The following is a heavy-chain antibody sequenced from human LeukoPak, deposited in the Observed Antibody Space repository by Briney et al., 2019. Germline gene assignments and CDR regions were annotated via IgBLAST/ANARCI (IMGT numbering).Heavy chain of an antibody. J-gene: IGHJ3*02. CDR1: GFTFSDYY. CDR2: ISSSGSTI. D-gene: IGHD3-22*01. V-gene: IGHV3-11*04. CDR3: ARTYDSSGSDAFDI. Sequence: PGGSLRLSCAASGFTFSDYYMSWIRQAPGKGLKWVSYISSSGSTIYYADSVKGRLTISRDNAKNSLYLQMNSLRAEDTAAYYCARTYDSSGSDAFDIWGQGTMVTVSS.